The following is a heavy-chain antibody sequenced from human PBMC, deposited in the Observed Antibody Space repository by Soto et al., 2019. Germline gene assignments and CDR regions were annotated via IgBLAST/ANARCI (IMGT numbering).Heavy chain of an antibody. J-gene: IGHJ4*02. Sequence: SETLSLTCSVSGGSVSNKTYYWSWIRQPPGKRLEWIGYVYYSGTTNHNPSLKSRVTISVDLSKNQFSLRLSSVTTADTALYYCARTTAVPNTLRSRYFFDYWGQGTLVTVSS. V-gene: IGHV4-61*01. CDR1: GGSVSNKTYY. CDR2: VYYSGTT. CDR3: ARTTAVPNTLRSRYFFDY. D-gene: IGHD4-17*01.